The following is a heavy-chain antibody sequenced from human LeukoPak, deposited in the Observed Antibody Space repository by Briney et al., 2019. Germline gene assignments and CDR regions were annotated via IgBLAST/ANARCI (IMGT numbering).Heavy chain of an antibody. Sequence: SETLSLTCAVSGGSISSSNWWSWVRQPPGKGLEWIGEIYHSGSTNYNPSLKSRVTISVDKSKNQFSLKLSSVTAADTAVYYCARDTPGAAAGDLHYWVQGTLVNVSS. CDR3: ARDTPGAAAGDLHY. D-gene: IGHD6-13*01. V-gene: IGHV4-4*02. CDR1: GGSISSSNW. J-gene: IGHJ4*02. CDR2: IYHSGST.